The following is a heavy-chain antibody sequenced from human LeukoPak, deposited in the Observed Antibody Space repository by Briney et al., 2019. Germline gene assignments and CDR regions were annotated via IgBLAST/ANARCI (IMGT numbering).Heavy chain of an antibody. CDR3: QSRFLEWLLDY. CDR1: GDSIRSNNYY. V-gene: IGHV4-39*01. Sequence: SETLSLTCTVSGDSIRSNNYYWGWIPQPPGKGLEWIGSIYDTGSTFYNPSLKSRVIISVDTSKNQFSLKLSSVTAADTAVYYCQSRFLEWLLDYWGQGTLVTVSS. J-gene: IGHJ4*02. CDR2: IYDTGST. D-gene: IGHD3-3*01.